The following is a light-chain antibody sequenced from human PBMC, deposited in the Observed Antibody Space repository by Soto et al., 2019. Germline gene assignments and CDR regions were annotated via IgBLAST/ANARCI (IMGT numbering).Light chain of an antibody. CDR2: EVS. Sequence: QSVLTQPASVSGSPGQSITISCTGTSSDVGSYNLVSWYQQHPGKAPKLIIYEVSKWPSAVSYRFSGSKSGNTASLTISGLQAEDEADYYCCSHARTSTTLLWVFGTGTKLTVL. CDR1: SSDVGSYNL. J-gene: IGLJ1*01. V-gene: IGLV2-23*02. CDR3: CSHARTSTTLLWV.